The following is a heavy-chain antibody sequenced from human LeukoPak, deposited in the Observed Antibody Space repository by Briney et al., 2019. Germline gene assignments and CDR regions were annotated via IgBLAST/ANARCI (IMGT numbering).Heavy chain of an antibody. CDR1: GFTVSSNY. D-gene: IGHD4-17*01. V-gene: IGHV3-66*01. Sequence: GGSLRPSCAASGFTVSSNYMSWVRQAPGKGLEWVSVIYSGGSTYYADSVKARFTISRDNSKSTLFLQMNSLRAEDTAVYFCARLGTTVTHFDYWGQGTLVTVSS. CDR3: ARLGTTVTHFDY. J-gene: IGHJ4*02. CDR2: IYSGGST.